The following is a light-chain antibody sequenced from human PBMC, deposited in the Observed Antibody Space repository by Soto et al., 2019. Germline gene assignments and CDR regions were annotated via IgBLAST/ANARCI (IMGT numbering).Light chain of an antibody. Sequence: EIVLTQSPGTLSLSPGERATLSCRASQSVSSNYLAWYQQKPGQAPRLLIYGASSRATGIPDRFSGSGSGTDFTLTISRLEPADFAVYYCQPYGTSLFTFGPGTTVDIK. CDR2: GAS. J-gene: IGKJ3*01. CDR1: QSVSSNY. CDR3: QPYGTSLFT. V-gene: IGKV3-20*01.